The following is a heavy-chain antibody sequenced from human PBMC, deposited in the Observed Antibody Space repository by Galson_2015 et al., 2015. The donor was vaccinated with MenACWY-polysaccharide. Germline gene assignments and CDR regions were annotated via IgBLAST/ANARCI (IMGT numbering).Heavy chain of an antibody. Sequence: SLRLSCAASGFTFSDYYTTWIRQAPGKGLEWVSYISSSGSTIYYADSVKGRFTISRDNAKNSLYLQMNSLRAGDTAVYYCAREGVSLYGMDVWGQGTTVTVSS. V-gene: IGHV3-11*01. CDR2: ISSSGSTI. J-gene: IGHJ6*02. CDR1: GFTFSDYY. CDR3: AREGVSLYGMDV.